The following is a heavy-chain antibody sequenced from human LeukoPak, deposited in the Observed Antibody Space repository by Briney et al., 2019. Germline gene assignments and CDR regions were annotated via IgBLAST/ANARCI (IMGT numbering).Heavy chain of an antibody. CDR2: IKQDGSEK. CDR3: ARSRTYYDFWSGYPREWDI. V-gene: IGHV3-7*01. Sequence: GGSLRLSCAASGFTFSSYWMSWVRQAPGKGLEWVANIKQDGSEKYYVDSVKGRFTISRDNAKNSLYLQMNSLRAEDTAVYYCARSRTYYDFWSGYPREWDIWGQGTMVTVSS. J-gene: IGHJ3*02. D-gene: IGHD3-3*01. CDR1: GFTFSSYW.